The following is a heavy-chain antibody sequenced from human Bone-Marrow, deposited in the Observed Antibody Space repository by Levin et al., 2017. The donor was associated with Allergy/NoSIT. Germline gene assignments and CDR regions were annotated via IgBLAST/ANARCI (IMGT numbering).Heavy chain of an antibody. V-gene: IGHV3-74*03. CDR2: INSDGSST. Sequence: GESLKISCAASGFTFSSYWMHWVRQAPGKGLVWVSRINSDGSSTTYADSVKGRFTISRDNAKNTLYLQMSSLRVEDTAVYYCVRAPDSGSQLDYWGQGTLVTVSS. D-gene: IGHD1-26*01. CDR1: GFTFSSYW. J-gene: IGHJ4*02. CDR3: VRAPDSGSQLDY.